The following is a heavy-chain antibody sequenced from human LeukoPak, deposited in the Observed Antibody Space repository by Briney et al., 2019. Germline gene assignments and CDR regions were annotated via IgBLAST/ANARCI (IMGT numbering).Heavy chain of an antibody. D-gene: IGHD3-22*01. V-gene: IGHV1-2*02. CDR3: AREPTPFMYYYDSSGLQNSDAFDI. Sequence: GASVKVSCKASGYNFTGYYMHWVRQAPGQGLEWMGWINPNSGGTNYAQKFQGRVTMTRDTSISTAYMELSRLRSDDTAVYYCAREPTPFMYYYDSSGLQNSDAFDIWGQGTMVTVSS. CDR1: GYNFTGYY. J-gene: IGHJ3*02. CDR2: INPNSGGT.